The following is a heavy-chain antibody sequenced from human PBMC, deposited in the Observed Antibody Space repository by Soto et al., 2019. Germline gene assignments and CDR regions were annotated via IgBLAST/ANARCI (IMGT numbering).Heavy chain of an antibody. V-gene: IGHV4-59*08. J-gene: IGHJ6*02. D-gene: IGHD3-10*01. CDR1: GGSITNYY. Sequence: QVQLQESGPGLVKPSETLSLTCTVSGGSITNYYCSWFRQPPGKGLEWIGYIQYNGYSAYNLSLKRKVTMSMDTSKTQFSLMLESVTATDTALYYCERHGFGSLHGLVDVWGQGTTVIVSS. CDR3: ERHGFGSLHGLVDV. CDR2: IQYNGYS.